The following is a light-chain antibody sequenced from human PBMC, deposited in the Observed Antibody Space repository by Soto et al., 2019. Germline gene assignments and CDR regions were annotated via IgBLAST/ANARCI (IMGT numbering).Light chain of an antibody. V-gene: IGKV3-20*01. J-gene: IGKJ2*01. Sequence: DTVLTQSPDTLSLSPGERASLSCRASQRIKSDYLAWYQQKPGQAPSLLLYATSNRATGVPDRFSGRGSGTFFTLTINSVEPEDVAVYYCQQYGYSLYTFGPGTKVEVK. CDR1: QRIKSDY. CDR2: ATS. CDR3: QQYGYSLYT.